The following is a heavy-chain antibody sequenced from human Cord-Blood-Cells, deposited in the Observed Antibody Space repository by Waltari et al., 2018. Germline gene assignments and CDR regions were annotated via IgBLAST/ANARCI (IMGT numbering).Heavy chain of an antibody. CDR2: IYYSGST. V-gene: IGHV4-39*01. CDR3: ARQGGYYGSGSYYDY. D-gene: IGHD3-10*01. CDR1: GGSISSSSYY. J-gene: IGHJ4*02. Sequence: QLQLQESGPGLVKPLETLSLTCTVSGGSISSSSYYWGWIRQPPGKGLEWIGSIYYSGSTYYNPSLKSRVTISVDTSKNQFSLKLSSVTAADTAVYYCARQGGYYGSGSYYDYWGQGTLVTVSS.